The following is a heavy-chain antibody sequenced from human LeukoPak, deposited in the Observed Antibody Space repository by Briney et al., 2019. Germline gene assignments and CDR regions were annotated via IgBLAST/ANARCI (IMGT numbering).Heavy chain of an antibody. CDR1: GGSITSHS. V-gene: IGHV4-59*11. CDR2: SYYSGTT. CDR3: ARDVGAGIAGAFDY. J-gene: IGHJ4*02. Sequence: SETLSLTCNVSGGSITSHSWNWIRQSPGKGLEWIGYSYYSGTTNYSPSLKSRVTISLDTSKNQFSLKLTSVTAADTAVYYCARDVGAGIAGAFDYWGQGTLVTVSS. D-gene: IGHD6-13*01.